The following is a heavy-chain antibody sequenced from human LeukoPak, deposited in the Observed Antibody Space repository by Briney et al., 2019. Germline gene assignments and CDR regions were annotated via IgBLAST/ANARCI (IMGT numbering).Heavy chain of an antibody. J-gene: IGHJ6*03. CDR3: ARGKDDFWSGYSAGGDYYYMDV. D-gene: IGHD3-3*01. CDR1: GGSISSGGYS. CDR2: IYHSGST. Sequence: SETLSLTCAVSGGSISSGGYSWSWIRQPPGKGLEWIGYIYHSGSTYYNPSLKSRVTISVDRSKNQFSLKLSSVTAADTAVYYYARGKDDFWSGYSAGGDYYYMDVWGKGTTVTVSS. V-gene: IGHV4-30-2*02.